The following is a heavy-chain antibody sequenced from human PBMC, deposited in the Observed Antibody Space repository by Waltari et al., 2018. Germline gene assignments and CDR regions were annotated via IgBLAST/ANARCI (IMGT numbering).Heavy chain of an antibody. CDR2: IWYDGSNK. D-gene: IGHD3-22*01. Sequence: QVQLVESGGGVVQPGRSLRLSCAASGFPFRRYGMHWVRPAHATGLEWVAVIWYDGSNKYYADSVKGRFTISRDNSKNTLYLQMNSLRAEDTAVYYCARELTYYYDSSGYYPISPGYWGQGTLVTVSS. CDR3: ARELTYYYDSSGYYPISPGY. V-gene: IGHV3-33*01. J-gene: IGHJ4*02. CDR1: GFPFRRYG.